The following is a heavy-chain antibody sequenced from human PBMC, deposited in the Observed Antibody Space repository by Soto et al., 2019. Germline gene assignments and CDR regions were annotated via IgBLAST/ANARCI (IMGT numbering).Heavy chain of an antibody. CDR1: GGTFSSYA. CDR2: IIPIFGTA. CDR3: ASPTYYYDSSGYSRFPYDY. J-gene: IGHJ4*02. Sequence: GASVKVSCKASGGTFSSYAISWVRQAPGQGLEWMGGIIPIFGTANYAQKFQGRVTITADESTSTAYMEPSSLRSEDTAVYYCASPTYYYDSSGYSRFPYDYWGQGTLVTVSS. V-gene: IGHV1-69*13. D-gene: IGHD3-22*01.